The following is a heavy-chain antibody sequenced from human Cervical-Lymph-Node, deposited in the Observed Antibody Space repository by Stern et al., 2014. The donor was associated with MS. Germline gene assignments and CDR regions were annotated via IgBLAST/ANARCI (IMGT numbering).Heavy chain of an antibody. Sequence: EVQLVESGGGLVQPGRSLRISCAASGFTFDDFAMHWVRQSPGKGLAWVSVITWNSGSKGYVDSVKGRFPISRDNAKNSLFLQMNSLRPEDTGLYYCARGPGYSSGWLDYWGQGTLVIVSS. CDR3: ARGPGYSSGWLDY. V-gene: IGHV3-9*01. CDR2: ITWNSGSK. J-gene: IGHJ4*02. D-gene: IGHD6-19*01. CDR1: GFTFDDFA.